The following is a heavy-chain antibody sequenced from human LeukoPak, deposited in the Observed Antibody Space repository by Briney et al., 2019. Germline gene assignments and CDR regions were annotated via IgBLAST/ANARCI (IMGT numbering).Heavy chain of an antibody. CDR3: ARELGYRSFSAFDY. D-gene: IGHD5-18*01. CDR2: INPNSGGT. J-gene: IGHJ4*02. CDR1: GYTFTGYY. Sequence: GASVKVSCNTSGYTFTGYYMHWVRQAPGQGLEWMGWINPNSGGTNYAQKFQGRVTMTRDTSISTAYMELRRLRSDDTAVYYCARELGYRSFSAFDYWGQGTLVTVSS. V-gene: IGHV1-2*02.